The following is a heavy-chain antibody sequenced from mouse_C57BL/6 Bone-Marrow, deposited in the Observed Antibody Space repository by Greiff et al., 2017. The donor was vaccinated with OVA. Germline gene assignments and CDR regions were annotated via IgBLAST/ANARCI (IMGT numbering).Heavy chain of an antibody. CDR3: ARHEPFITTVVAGFDY. CDR2: FYPGSGSI. CDR1: GYTFTEYT. D-gene: IGHD1-1*01. Sequence: VKLQESGAELVKPGASVKLSCKASGYTFTEYTIHWVKQRSGQGLEWIGWFYPGSGSIKYNEKFKDKATLTEDKSSSTVYMELSRLTSEDSAVYFCARHEPFITTVVAGFDYWGQGTTLTVSS. J-gene: IGHJ2*01. V-gene: IGHV1-62-2*01.